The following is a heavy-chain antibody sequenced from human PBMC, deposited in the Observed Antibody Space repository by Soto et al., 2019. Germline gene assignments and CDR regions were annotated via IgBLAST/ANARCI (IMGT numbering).Heavy chain of an antibody. V-gene: IGHV3-23*01. J-gene: IGHJ4*02. Sequence: GGSLRLSCAASGFTFSSYDMNWVRQAPGKGLEWVSAIGVYANTYYADSVKGRFTISRDDSRNTVHLQLNSLRVDDTAVYYCAKESTVGSPGDYFDSWGQGTLVSVSS. CDR3: AKESTVGSPGDYFDS. CDR2: IGVYANT. D-gene: IGHD1-26*01. CDR1: GFTFSSYD.